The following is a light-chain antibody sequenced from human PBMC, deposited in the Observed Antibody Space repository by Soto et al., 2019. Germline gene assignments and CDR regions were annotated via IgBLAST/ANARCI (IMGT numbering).Light chain of an antibody. Sequence: EIVLTQSPATLSVSPGDRVTLSCRASQSVDINLAWYQQKAGQAPRLLVYGASTKATDMPGRFSGRGSGTEFTLTITNLQSEDFAVYYCQQYRYWPRTFGQGTRWIS. J-gene: IGKJ1*01. CDR2: GAS. CDR3: QQYRYWPRT. CDR1: QSVDIN. V-gene: IGKV3-15*01.